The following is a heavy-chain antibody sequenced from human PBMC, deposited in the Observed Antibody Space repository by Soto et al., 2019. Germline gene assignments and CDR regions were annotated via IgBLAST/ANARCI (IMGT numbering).Heavy chain of an antibody. D-gene: IGHD5-18*01. CDR1: GGTFSSYA. J-gene: IGHJ4*02. Sequence: ASVKVSCKASGGTFSSYAISWVRQAPGQGLEWMGGIIPIFGTANYAQKFQGRVTITADESTSTAYMELSSLRSEDTAVYYCARGRIESDTAMVTWVDYWGQGTLVTVSS. CDR3: ARGRIESDTAMVTWVDY. V-gene: IGHV1-69*13. CDR2: IIPIFGTA.